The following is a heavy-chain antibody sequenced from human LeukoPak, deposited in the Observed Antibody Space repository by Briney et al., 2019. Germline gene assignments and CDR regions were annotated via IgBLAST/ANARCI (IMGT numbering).Heavy chain of an antibody. J-gene: IGHJ5*02. V-gene: IGHV3-48*04. D-gene: IGHD4-11*01. CDR1: GFTFSSYG. Sequence: GGSLRLSCAASGFTFSSYGMNWVRQAPGKGLEWVSYISSSGSTIYYADSVKGRFTISRDNAKNSLYLQMNSLRAEDTAVYYCARMTTVGWFDPWGQGTLLTVSS. CDR2: ISSSGSTI. CDR3: ARMTTVGWFDP.